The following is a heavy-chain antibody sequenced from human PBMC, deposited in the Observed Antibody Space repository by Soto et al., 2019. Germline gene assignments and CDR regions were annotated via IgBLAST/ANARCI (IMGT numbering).Heavy chain of an antibody. CDR2: IYYSGST. V-gene: IGHV4-59*01. Sequence: QVQLQESGPGLVKPSETLSLTCTVSGGSISSYYWSWIRQPPGKGLGWIGYIYYSGSTNYNPSLKSRVTISVDTSKKQFSLKLSSVTAADTAVYYCERVRGYSYGYGSFDYWGQGTLVTVSS. CDR3: ERVRGYSYGYGSFDY. J-gene: IGHJ4*02. D-gene: IGHD5-18*01. CDR1: GGSISSYY.